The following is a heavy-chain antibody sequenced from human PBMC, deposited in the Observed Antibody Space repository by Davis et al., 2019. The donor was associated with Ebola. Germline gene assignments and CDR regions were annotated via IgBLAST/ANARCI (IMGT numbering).Heavy chain of an antibody. V-gene: IGHV3-11*05. CDR3: ARVMDIVVVPAANPFDY. Sequence: GESLKISCAASGFTFSDYYMSWIRQAPGKGLEWVSYISSSSSYTNYADSVKGRFTISRDNAKNSLYLQMNSLRAEDTAVYYCARVMDIVVVPAANPFDYWGQGTLVTVSS. CDR2: ISSSSSYT. J-gene: IGHJ4*02. D-gene: IGHD2-2*03. CDR1: GFTFSDYY.